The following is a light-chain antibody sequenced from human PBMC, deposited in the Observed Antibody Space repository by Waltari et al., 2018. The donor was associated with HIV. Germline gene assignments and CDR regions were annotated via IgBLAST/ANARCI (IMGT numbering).Light chain of an antibody. CDR2: NDV. V-gene: IGLV3-9*01. CDR3: QVWHYSVF. J-gene: IGLJ2*01. CDR1: KVGTKD. Sequence: SYELTQPLSVSVALGQTARITCGGNKVGTKDVHWYQQKSGQAPLLVIYNDVNRPSGIPERFSAAKSRNAATLTISGAQAGDEADYYCQVWHYSVFFGGGTKLTVL.